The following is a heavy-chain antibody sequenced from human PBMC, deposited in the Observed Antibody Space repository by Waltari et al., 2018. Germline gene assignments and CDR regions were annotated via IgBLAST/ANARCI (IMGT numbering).Heavy chain of an antibody. V-gene: IGHV3-7*01. Sequence: EVQLVESGGGLVQPGGSLRLSCAASGFTFSSYWMSWVRQAPGKGRGWGANIKQVGSEKYYVDSLKGRDPISRDNAKNSLYLQMNSLRAEDTAVYYCARDKELEPSFFESGPSWFDPWRQGTLVTVSS. CDR1: GFTFSSYW. CDR2: IKQVGSEK. J-gene: IGHJ5*02. D-gene: IGHD1-1*01. CDR3: ARDKELEPSFFESGPSWFDP.